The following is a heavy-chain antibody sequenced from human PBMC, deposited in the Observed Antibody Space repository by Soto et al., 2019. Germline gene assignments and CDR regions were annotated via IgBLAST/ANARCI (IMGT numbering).Heavy chain of an antibody. V-gene: IGHV3-74*01. J-gene: IGHJ3*01. CDR1: GFTFSYYW. CDR3: ARGDRGAFDL. D-gene: IGHD1-26*01. CDR2: IHSDGSST. Sequence: EVQLLESGGGLVQPGESLRLSCAASGFTFSYYWMHWVRQAPGMGLVWVSRIHSDGSSTTYVDSVKGRFTISRDNARNTLSLQMNSLRAEDTAVYYCARGDRGAFDLWGQGTVVTVSS.